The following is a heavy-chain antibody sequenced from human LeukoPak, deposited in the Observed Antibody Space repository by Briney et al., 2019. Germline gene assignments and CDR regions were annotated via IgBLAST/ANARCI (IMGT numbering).Heavy chain of an antibody. Sequence: ASVKVSCKVSGGTFSSYAISWVRQAPGQGLEWMGGIIPIFGTANYAQKFQGRVTMTRDRSTSTIFMELSSLRSEDTAVYYCAGDYQPNDFDYWGQGTLVTVSS. CDR2: IIPIFGTA. V-gene: IGHV1-69*05. D-gene: IGHD2-2*01. CDR1: GGTFSSYA. J-gene: IGHJ4*02. CDR3: AGDYQPNDFDY.